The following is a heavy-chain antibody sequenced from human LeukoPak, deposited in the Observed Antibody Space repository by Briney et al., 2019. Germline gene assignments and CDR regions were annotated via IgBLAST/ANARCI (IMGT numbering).Heavy chain of an antibody. CDR2: VYYSGNT. D-gene: IGHD3-9*01. V-gene: IGHV4-59*12. J-gene: IGHJ4*02. CDR3: ARGNDILTGYPPLDY. CDR1: GGSFSGYY. Sequence: SETLSLTCAVYGGSFSGYYWSWIRQPPGKGLEWIGYVYYSGNTNYNPSLKSRVTISVDTSNNQFSLRLSSVTAADTAVYYCARGNDILTGYPPLDYWGQGTLVTVSS.